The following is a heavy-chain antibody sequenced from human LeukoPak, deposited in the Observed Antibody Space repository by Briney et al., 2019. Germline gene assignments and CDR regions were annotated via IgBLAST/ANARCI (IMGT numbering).Heavy chain of an antibody. CDR2: IYYSGST. V-gene: IGHV4-31*03. CDR3: AREPGERAAAGTSYYYGMDV. J-gene: IGHJ6*02. CDR1: GGXISSGGYY. D-gene: IGHD6-13*01. Sequence: SETLSLTCTVSGGXISSGGYYWSWIRPHPGKGLEWIGYIYYSGSTYYNPSLKSRVPISVDTSKNQFSLKLSSVTAADTAVYYCAREPGERAAAGTSYYYGMDVWGQGTTVTVSS.